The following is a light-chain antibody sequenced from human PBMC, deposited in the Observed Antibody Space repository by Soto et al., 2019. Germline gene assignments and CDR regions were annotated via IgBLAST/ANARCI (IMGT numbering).Light chain of an antibody. V-gene: IGKV3-20*01. J-gene: IGKJ1*01. Sequence: EFVLTQSPGTLSLSPGERATLSCRASQTVRNNYLAWYQQKPGQAPRLLIYGTSIRATGIPDRFSGSGSGTDFTLTITRLEPEDFAVYYCQRFGTSPPWTFGQGTKVDI. CDR1: QTVRNNY. CDR3: QRFGTSPPWT. CDR2: GTS.